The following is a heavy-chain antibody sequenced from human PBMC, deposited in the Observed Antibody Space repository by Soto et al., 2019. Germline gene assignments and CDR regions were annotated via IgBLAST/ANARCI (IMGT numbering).Heavy chain of an antibody. J-gene: IGHJ4*02. Sequence: EVQLVESGGGLVQPGGSLRLSCAASGFTVSTKYMSWVRQAPGKGLERVSVIYSGGSTFYADSVRGRFTISRDNSKNTVNIQMNSPRAEDTAVCYCARDPWAADYWGQGPMVTVSS. CDR1: GFTVSTKY. V-gene: IGHV3-66*01. CDR2: IYSGGST. D-gene: IGHD3-16*01. CDR3: ARDPWAADY.